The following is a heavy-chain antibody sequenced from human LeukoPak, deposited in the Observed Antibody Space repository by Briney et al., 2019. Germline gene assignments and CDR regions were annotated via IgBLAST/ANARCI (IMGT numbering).Heavy chain of an antibody. D-gene: IGHD2-2*01. Sequence: PGGTLRLSCAASGFTFSSYSMNWVRQAPGKGLEWVSSISSSSSYIYYADSVKGRFTISRDNARKSLYLQMNSLRAVDTAVYYCAKGRVCSSTSCPVDYWGQGTLVTVSS. V-gene: IGHV3-21*01. J-gene: IGHJ4*02. CDR1: GFTFSSYS. CDR2: ISSSSSYI. CDR3: AKGRVCSSTSCPVDY.